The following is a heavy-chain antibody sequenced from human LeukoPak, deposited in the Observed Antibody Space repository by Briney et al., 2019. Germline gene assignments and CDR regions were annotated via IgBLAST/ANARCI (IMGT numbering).Heavy chain of an antibody. V-gene: IGHV4-59*10. CDR2: IYPSGST. CDR1: GGSFSGYY. J-gene: IGHJ4*02. D-gene: IGHD6-13*01. CDR3: ARISGSSLDY. Sequence: PSETLSLTCAVYGGSFSGYYWSWIRQPAGKGLEWIGRIYPSGSTNYNPSLKSRVTMSIDTSKNQFSLNLSSVAAADTAVYYCARISGSSLDYWGQGTLVTVSS.